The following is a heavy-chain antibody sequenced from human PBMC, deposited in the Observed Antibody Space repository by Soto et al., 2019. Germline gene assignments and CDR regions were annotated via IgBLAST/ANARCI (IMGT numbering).Heavy chain of an antibody. V-gene: IGHV5-51*01. D-gene: IGHD1-1*01. CDR2: IYPGDSDT. J-gene: IGHJ4*02. CDR1: GYSFTSYW. Sequence: GESLKISCKGSGYSFTSYWIGWVRQMPGKGLEWMGIIYPGDSDTRYSPSFQGQVTISADKSISTAYLQWSSLKASDTAMYYCARIRVSKHNKTYYFDYWGQGTLVTVSS. CDR3: ARIRVSKHNKTYYFDY.